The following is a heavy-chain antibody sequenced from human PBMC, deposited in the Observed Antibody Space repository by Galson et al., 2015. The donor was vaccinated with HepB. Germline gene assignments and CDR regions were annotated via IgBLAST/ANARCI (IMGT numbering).Heavy chain of an antibody. CDR3: AAEKLYCTTAICGPSFDY. J-gene: IGHJ4*02. CDR2: FDPEYGET. D-gene: IGHD2-8*01. V-gene: IGHV1-24*01. CDR1: GHTLTEIP. Sequence: SVKVSCKVSGHTLTEIPMHWVRQAPGKGLEWVGGFDPEYGETINIQKFQGRVTMTEDTSTDTAYMELRSLRSEDTAVYYCAAEKLYCTTAICGPSFDYWGQGTLVTVAS.